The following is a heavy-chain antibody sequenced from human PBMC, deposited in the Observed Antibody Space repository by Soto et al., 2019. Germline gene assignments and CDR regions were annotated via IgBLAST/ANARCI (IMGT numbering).Heavy chain of an antibody. CDR3: ARDWGVNSTWGDH. D-gene: IGHD3-16*01. CDR1: GFTFSNYW. V-gene: IGHV3-7*05. J-gene: IGHJ4*02. Sequence: EVQLVESGGDLVQPRGSLRLSCAASGFTFSNYWMSWVRQTPGKGLEWVANIKQDGDEKNYVDSVKGRFTISRDNAKTSVYLQMNSLRAEDTAVYYCARDWGVNSTWGDHWGQGTPVTVSS. CDR2: IKQDGDEK.